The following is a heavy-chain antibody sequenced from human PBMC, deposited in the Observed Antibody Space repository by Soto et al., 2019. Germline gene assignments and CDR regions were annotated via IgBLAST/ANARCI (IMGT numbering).Heavy chain of an antibody. CDR2: IFPSGHT. V-gene: IGHV4-4*07. D-gene: IGHD5-12*01. CDR3: AREGSYSAYNFAHGIQLWSFAF. J-gene: IGHJ4*02. CDR1: GGSVNAFY. Sequence: PSETLSLTSTVAGGSVNAFYWVCVRQPAGKGLEWIGRIFPSGHTSFNPSLESRVAMSVDTSKNHSSLNLSAVTAADMAVYYCAREGSYSAYNFAHGIQLWSFAFWGQGALVTAPQ.